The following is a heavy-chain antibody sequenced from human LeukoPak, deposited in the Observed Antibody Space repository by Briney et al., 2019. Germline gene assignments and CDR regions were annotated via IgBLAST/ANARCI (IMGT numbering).Heavy chain of an antibody. V-gene: IGHV4-30-4*01. CDR3: ARGGGEAAAYHL. CDR2: IYYSGST. D-gene: IGHD6-13*01. Sequence: PSQTLSLTCTVSGGSISSGDYYWSWIRQPPGKGLEWIGYIYYSGSTYYNPSLKSRVTISVDTSKNQFSLKLSSVTAADTAVYYCARGGGEAAAYHLWGQGTLVTVSS. CDR1: GGSISSGDYY. J-gene: IGHJ4*02.